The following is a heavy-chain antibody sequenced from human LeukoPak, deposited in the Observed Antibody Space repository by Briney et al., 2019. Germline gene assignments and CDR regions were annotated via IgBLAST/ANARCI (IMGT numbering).Heavy chain of an antibody. CDR3: ARDPGSYYGSEDAFDI. CDR2: IYYSGST. D-gene: IGHD3-10*01. J-gene: IGHJ3*02. V-gene: IGHV4-59*01. Sequence: SETLSLTCTVSGGSLSSYYWSWIRQPPGKGLEGIGYIYYSGSTNYYPSLRGRVTISVDTSKNQFSLKLSSVTAADTAVYYCARDPGSYYGSEDAFDIWGQGTMVTVSS. CDR1: GGSLSSYY.